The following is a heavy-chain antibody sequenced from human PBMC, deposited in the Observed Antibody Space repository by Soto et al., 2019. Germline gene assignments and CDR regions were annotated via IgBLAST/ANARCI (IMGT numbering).Heavy chain of an antibody. J-gene: IGHJ3*02. V-gene: IGHV1-69*13. CDR1: GGTFSSYA. CDR3: ARAFTANYDSSGYYTIGAAFDI. D-gene: IGHD3-22*01. Sequence: SVKVSCKASGGTFSSYAISWVRQAPGQGLEWMGRIIPIFGTANYAQKYQGRVTITADESTSTAYMELSSLRSEDTAVYYCARAFTANYDSSGYYTIGAAFDIWGQGTMVTVSS. CDR2: IIPIFGTA.